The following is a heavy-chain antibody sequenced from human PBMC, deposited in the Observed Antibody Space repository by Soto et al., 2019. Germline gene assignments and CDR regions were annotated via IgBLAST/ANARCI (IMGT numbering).Heavy chain of an antibody. V-gene: IGHV1-18*01. Sequence: QVQLVQSAGEVKKPGASVKVSCKASGYSFTSYGISWVRRAPGQGLEWMGWISPYNGHTQFVERFQGRVTMTTATSTTTAYMELRNLRSDDTAHYYCARDLTIVPATHPRLENYGMDAWGQGTTVIVSS. CDR2: ISPYNGHT. J-gene: IGHJ6*02. D-gene: IGHD2-2*01. CDR3: ARDLTIVPATHPRLENYGMDA. CDR1: GYSFTSYG.